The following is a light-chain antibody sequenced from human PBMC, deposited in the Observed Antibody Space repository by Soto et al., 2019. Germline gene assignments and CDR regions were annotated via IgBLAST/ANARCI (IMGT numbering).Light chain of an antibody. CDR1: QTISTY. CDR3: QQSSGIPYT. CDR2: AAS. Sequence: DIQMTQSPSSLSASVGDRVTITCRASQTISTYLNWYQQNPGKAPNLLIYAASSLQSGVPSRFSGSGSGTDFTLTISSLQPEDFATYYCQQSSGIPYTFGQGTKLEIK. V-gene: IGKV1-39*01. J-gene: IGKJ2*01.